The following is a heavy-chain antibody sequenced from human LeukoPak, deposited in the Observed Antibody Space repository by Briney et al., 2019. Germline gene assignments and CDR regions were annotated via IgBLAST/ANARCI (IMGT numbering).Heavy chain of an antibody. CDR1: GGSISSYY. D-gene: IGHD1-1*01. CDR2: IYYSGST. J-gene: IGHJ4*02. Sequence: SETLSLTCTVSGGSISSYYWSWVRQPPGKGLEWIGYIYYSGSTNYNPSLTSRGTISVDTSKNQFSLTLSSLTAADTAVHYCAREASGLERRIFDYWGQATLVTVSS. V-gene: IGHV4-59*01. CDR3: AREASGLERRIFDY.